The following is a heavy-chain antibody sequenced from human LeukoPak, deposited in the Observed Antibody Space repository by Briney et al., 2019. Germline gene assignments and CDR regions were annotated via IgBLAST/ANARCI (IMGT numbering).Heavy chain of an antibody. CDR3: ARRGRGWLDAFDI. D-gene: IGHD3-10*01. CDR2: IYSGDSDT. V-gene: IGHV5-51*01. Sequence: KPGESLKISCKGSGYIFTNYWIGWVRQMPGKGLEWLGIIYSGDSDTRYSPSFQGQVTISADKSISTAYLQWSSLKASDTAMYYCARRGRGWLDAFDIWGQGTMVTVSS. J-gene: IGHJ3*02. CDR1: GYIFTNYW.